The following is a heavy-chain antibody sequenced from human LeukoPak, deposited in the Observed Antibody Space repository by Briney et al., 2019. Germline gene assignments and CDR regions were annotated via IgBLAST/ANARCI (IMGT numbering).Heavy chain of an antibody. V-gene: IGHV3-23*01. J-gene: IGHJ1*01. CDR2: ISGSGDST. Sequence: GGSLRLSCAASGFTFSSYGMSWVRRAPGKGLEWVSAISGSGDSTYYADSVKGRFSISRDNSKNALYLEMNSLRVEDTAVYYCANLQHWGQGTLVIAS. CDR1: GFTFSSYG. CDR3: ANLQH.